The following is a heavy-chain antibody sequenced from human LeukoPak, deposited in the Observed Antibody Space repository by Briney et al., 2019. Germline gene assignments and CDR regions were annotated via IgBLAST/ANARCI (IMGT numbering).Heavy chain of an antibody. D-gene: IGHD6-19*01. CDR3: ARSSIAVAGTGVEDY. Sequence: PGRSLRLSCAASGFTFSSYAMHWVRQAPGKGLEWVAVISYDGSNKYYADSVKGRFTISRDNSKNTLYLQTNSLRAEDTAVYYCARSSIAVAGTGVEDYWGQGTLVTVSS. CDR1: GFTFSSYA. J-gene: IGHJ4*02. V-gene: IGHV3-30-3*01. CDR2: ISYDGSNK.